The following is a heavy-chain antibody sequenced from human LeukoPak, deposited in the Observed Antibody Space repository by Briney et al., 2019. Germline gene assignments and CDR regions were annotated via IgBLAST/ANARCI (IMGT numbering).Heavy chain of an antibody. V-gene: IGHV4-30-4*02. CDR2: IYYSGST. Sequence: SETLSLTCTVSGGSISSGDYYWSWIRQPPGKGLEWIGYIYYSGSTYYNPSLKSRVTISVDTSKNQFSLKLSSVTAADTAVYYCARDQGALRQLVRGVWFDPWGQGTLVTVSS. J-gene: IGHJ5*02. CDR1: GGSISSGDYY. D-gene: IGHD6-13*01. CDR3: ARDQGALRQLVRGVWFDP.